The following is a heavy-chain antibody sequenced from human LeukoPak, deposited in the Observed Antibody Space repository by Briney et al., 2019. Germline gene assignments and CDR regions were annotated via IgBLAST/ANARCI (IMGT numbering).Heavy chain of an antibody. CDR3: ARDFEYSSSTGVY. Sequence: GRSLRLSCAASGFTFSKYGIHWVRQAPGKGLEWVAVIWYDGRTKYYADSVKGRFTISRDNSKNTLYLQMNSLRAEDTAVYYCARDFEYSSSTGVYWGQGTLVTVSS. CDR2: IWYDGRTK. J-gene: IGHJ4*02. CDR1: GFTFSKYG. D-gene: IGHD5-12*01. V-gene: IGHV3-33*01.